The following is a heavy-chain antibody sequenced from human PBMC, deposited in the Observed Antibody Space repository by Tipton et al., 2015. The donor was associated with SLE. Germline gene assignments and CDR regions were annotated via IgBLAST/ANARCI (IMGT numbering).Heavy chain of an antibody. CDR1: GGSISSYY. D-gene: IGHD4-11*01. Sequence: LRLSCTVSGGSISSYYWSWIRQPAGGGLEWIGRIYTNENTNYNPSLKSRVTTSVDTSKNHFSLKLISVTAADTAVYYCAREFLNPVTTVHYYFDLWGRGTLVTVSS. CDR3: AREFLNPVTTVHYYFDL. CDR2: IYTNENT. J-gene: IGHJ2*01. V-gene: IGHV4-4*07.